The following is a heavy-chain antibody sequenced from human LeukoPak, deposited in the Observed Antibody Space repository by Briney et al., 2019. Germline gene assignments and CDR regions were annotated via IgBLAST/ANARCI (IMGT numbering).Heavy chain of an antibody. D-gene: IGHD3-22*01. Sequence: SETLSLTCTVSGGSISSSLFYWAWIRQPPVNGLEWIGIVYYSGSTYCNPSLKSRVTISVDTSKNQSSLKLSSVPAADTAVYYCARLLDTSGLFDYWGQGTLVTVSS. V-gene: IGHV4-39*01. CDR3: ARLLDTSGLFDY. CDR1: GGSISSSLFY. J-gene: IGHJ4*02. CDR2: VYYSGST.